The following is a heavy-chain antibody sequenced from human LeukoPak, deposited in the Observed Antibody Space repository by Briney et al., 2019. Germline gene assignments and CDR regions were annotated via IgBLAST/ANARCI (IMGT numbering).Heavy chain of an antibody. Sequence: ASVKVSCKASVYTFTSYDINWLRQATGQGLEWMGWMNPNSGNTGYAQKFQGRVTMTRNTSISTAYMELSSLRSEDTAVYYCARGENWGAPYYYYYMDVWGKGTTVTVSS. J-gene: IGHJ6*03. CDR1: VYTFTSYD. CDR3: ARGENWGAPYYYYYMDV. V-gene: IGHV1-8*01. D-gene: IGHD7-27*01. CDR2: MNPNSGNT.